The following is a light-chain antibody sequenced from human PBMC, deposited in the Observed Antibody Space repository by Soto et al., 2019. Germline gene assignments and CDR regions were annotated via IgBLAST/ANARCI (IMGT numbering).Light chain of an antibody. CDR1: SSNIGINT. J-gene: IGLJ2*01. Sequence: QSVLTQPPSASGTPGQRVTISCSGSSSNIGINTVNWYQQFPGTAPKVLIYLNDQRPSGVPDRFSGSKSGTSASLAISGLQAEDEADYYCFSYAGPSTPVVFGGGTKLTVL. V-gene: IGLV1-44*01. CDR2: LND. CDR3: FSYAGPSTPVV.